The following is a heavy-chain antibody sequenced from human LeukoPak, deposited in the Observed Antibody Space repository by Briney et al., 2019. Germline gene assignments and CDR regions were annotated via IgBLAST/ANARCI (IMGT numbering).Heavy chain of an antibody. Sequence: GASVKVSCKASGGTFSSYAISWVRQAPGQGLEWMGWISAYNGNTNYAQKLQGRVTMTTDTSTSTAYMELRSLRSDDTAVYYCARVDSSGWSYFDYWGQGTLVTVSS. CDR2: ISAYNGNT. CDR1: GGTFSSYA. V-gene: IGHV1-18*01. D-gene: IGHD6-19*01. CDR3: ARVDSSGWSYFDY. J-gene: IGHJ4*02.